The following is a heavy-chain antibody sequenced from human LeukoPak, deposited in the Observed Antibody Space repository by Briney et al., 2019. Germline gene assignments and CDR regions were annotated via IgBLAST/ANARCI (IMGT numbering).Heavy chain of an antibody. CDR3: AKDAYYYDSSGYFDY. D-gene: IGHD3-22*01. J-gene: IGHJ5*01. CDR1: GFTFSSYA. Sequence: GGSLRLSCAASGFTFSSYAMSWVRQAPGKGLEWVSAISGSGGSTYYADSVKGRFTISRDNSKNTLYLQMNSLRAEDTAVYYCAKDAYYYDSSGYFDYWGQEPWSPSPQ. CDR2: ISGSGGST. V-gene: IGHV3-23*01.